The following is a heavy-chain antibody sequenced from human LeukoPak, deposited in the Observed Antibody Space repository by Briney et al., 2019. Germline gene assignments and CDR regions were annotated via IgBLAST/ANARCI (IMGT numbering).Heavy chain of an antibody. CDR2: ISGSGGST. J-gene: IGHJ4*02. D-gene: IGHD5-18*01. CDR1: GFTFSSYA. CDR3: AKDTAMVFFLDY. V-gene: IGHV3-23*01. Sequence: GGSLRLSCAASGFTFSSYAMIWVRQAPGKGLEWISAISGSGGSTYYADSVKGRFTISRDNSKNTLYLQMNSLRAEDTAVYYCAKDTAMVFFLDYWGQGTLVTVSS.